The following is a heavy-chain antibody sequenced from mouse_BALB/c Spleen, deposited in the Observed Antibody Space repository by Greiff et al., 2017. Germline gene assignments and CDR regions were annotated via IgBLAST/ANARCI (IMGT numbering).Heavy chain of an antibody. CDR1: GYSITSDYA. CDR3: ARGDGNWSGYAMDY. CDR2: ISYSGST. V-gene: IGHV3-2*02. D-gene: IGHD2-1*01. Sequence: EVKLMESGPGLVKPSQSLSLTCTVTGYSITSDYAWNWIRQFPGNKLEWMGYISYSGSTSYNPSLKSRISITRDTSKNQFFLQLNSVTTEDTATYYCARGDGNWSGYAMDYWGQGTSVTVS. J-gene: IGHJ4*01.